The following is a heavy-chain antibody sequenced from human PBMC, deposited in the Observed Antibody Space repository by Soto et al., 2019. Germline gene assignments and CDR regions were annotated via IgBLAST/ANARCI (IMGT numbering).Heavy chain of an antibody. D-gene: IGHD2-15*01. Sequence: ASVKVSCKASGYTFTGYYMHWVRQAPGQGLEWMGWINPNSGGTNYAQKFQGWVTMTRDTSISTAYMELSRLRSDDTAVYYCARGYCSGGSCYPSLDIWGQGTMVTVS. CDR1: GYTFTGYY. V-gene: IGHV1-2*04. J-gene: IGHJ3*02. CDR3: ARGYCSGGSCYPSLDI. CDR2: INPNSGGT.